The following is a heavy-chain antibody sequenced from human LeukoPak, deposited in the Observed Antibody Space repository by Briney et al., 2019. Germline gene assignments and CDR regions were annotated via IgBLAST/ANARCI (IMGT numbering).Heavy chain of an antibody. CDR3: AKGTFVVVTQ. Sequence: GGSLRLSCADSGFTFGRYWMHWVRQAPGKGLVWVSHITTDGSGTSYADSVKGRFTISRDNAKNTLYLQMNSLRAEDTAVYYCAKGTFVVVTQWGQGTLVTVSS. CDR2: ITTDGSGT. D-gene: IGHD2-21*02. J-gene: IGHJ4*02. V-gene: IGHV3-74*01. CDR1: GFTFGRYW.